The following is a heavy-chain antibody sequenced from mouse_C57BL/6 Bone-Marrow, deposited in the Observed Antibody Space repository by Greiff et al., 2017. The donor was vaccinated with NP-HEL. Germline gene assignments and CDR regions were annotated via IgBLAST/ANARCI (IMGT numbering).Heavy chain of an antibody. CDR3: ARKGGGYGPYYFDY. J-gene: IGHJ2*01. CDR2: IWSGGST. CDR1: GFSFTSYG. Sequence: QVQLKQSGPGLVQPSQSLSLTCTVSGFSFTSYGLHWVRQSPGKGLEWLGVIWSGGSTDYNAAFIPSLSFISDDSKSQVFFKMNSLQADDTAIYYCARKGGGYGPYYFDYWGQGTTLTVSS. D-gene: IGHD2-2*01. V-gene: IGHV2-2*01.